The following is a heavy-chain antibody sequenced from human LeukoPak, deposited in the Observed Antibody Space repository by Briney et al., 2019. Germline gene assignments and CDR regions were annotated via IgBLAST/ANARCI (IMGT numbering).Heavy chain of an antibody. CDR2: IWYDGSNK. D-gene: IGHD4-17*01. CDR3: ARNQDYGVYNSVGAFDI. V-gene: IGHV3-33*08. CDR1: GFTFSSYG. Sequence: PGGSLTLSCAISGFTFSSYGMHWVRQAPGKGLEWVAVIWYDGSNKYYADSVKGRFTSSRDNSKNTLYLQMNSLRAEDTAVYYCARNQDYGVYNSVGAFDIWGQGTMVTVSS. J-gene: IGHJ3*02.